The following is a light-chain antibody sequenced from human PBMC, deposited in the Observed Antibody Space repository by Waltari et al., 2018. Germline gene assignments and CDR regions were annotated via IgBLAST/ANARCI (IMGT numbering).Light chain of an antibody. V-gene: IGLV1-44*01. CDR2: SNN. CDR1: TSNIGSNT. CDR3: AAWDDSLKGVV. Sequence: QSVLTQPPSASGTPGQKITISCSGSTSNIGSNTVDWYQQLPGTAPNLLMYSNNLRPSGVPERFYGSKSGSSASLAIFGLQSEDDADYYCAAWDDSLKGVVFGGGTKVTVL. J-gene: IGLJ2*01.